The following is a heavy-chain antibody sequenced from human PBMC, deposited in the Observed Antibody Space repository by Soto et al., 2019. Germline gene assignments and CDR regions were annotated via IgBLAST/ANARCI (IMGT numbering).Heavy chain of an antibody. CDR1: GFTFSSYT. D-gene: IGHD1-1*01. CDR3: ARYGNSNWFDP. Sequence: PAGSLRLSCAASGFTFSSYTMNWVRQAPGKGLEWVSSISTSSSNIYYADSVKGRPTISRDNAKNSLYLQMNSLRAEDTAVYYCARYGNSNWFDPWGQGTLVTVSS. CDR2: ISTSSSNI. V-gene: IGHV3-21*01. J-gene: IGHJ5*02.